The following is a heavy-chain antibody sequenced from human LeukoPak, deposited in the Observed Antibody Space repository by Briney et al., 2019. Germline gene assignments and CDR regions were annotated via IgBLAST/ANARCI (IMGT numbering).Heavy chain of an antibody. CDR2: ITGTGGST. J-gene: IGHJ3*02. CDR3: AKVRDTRDWYKDAFDI. V-gene: IGHV3-23*01. Sequence: GGSLRLSCAASGFTFTSYAMSWVRQAPGKGLEWVSAITGTGGSTYYAASVKGRFTVSRDNSKNTLYLQMSSLRAEDTAMYYCAKVRDTRDWYKDAFDIWGQGTRVTVS. CDR1: GFTFTSYA. D-gene: IGHD6-19*01.